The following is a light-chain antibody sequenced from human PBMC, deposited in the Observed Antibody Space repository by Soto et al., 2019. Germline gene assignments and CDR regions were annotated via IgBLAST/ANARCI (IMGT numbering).Light chain of an antibody. CDR3: QHRSNRPRT. V-gene: IGKV3-11*01. CDR1: QSIGNY. Sequence: EIVLTQSPATLSLSPGESATLSCKASQSIGNYLAWYQQKPGQAPRLLVYDASKRATGSPARFSGSGSGTDFTLTISTLEPEDFAVYYCQHRSNRPRTFGQGTRLDIK. J-gene: IGKJ5*01. CDR2: DAS.